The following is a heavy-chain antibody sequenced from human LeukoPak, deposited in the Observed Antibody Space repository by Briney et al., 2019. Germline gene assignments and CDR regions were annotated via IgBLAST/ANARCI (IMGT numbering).Heavy chain of an antibody. V-gene: IGHV3-21*01. Sequence: GGSLRLSCAASGFTFSSYSMNWVRQAPRKGLEWVTSISSSSSYIYYADSVKGRFTISRDNAKNSLYLQMNSLRAEDTAVYYCARVRMVRGVIRGMDVWGQGTTVTVSS. D-gene: IGHD3-10*01. J-gene: IGHJ6*02. CDR1: GFTFSSYS. CDR3: ARVRMVRGVIRGMDV. CDR2: ISSSSSYI.